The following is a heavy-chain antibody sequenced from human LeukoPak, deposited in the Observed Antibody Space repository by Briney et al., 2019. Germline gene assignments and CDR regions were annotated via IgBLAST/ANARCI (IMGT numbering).Heavy chain of an antibody. CDR1: GGTFSSYA. CDR3: AKMPVSYSSGWSTFDY. J-gene: IGHJ4*02. Sequence: SVKVSCKASGGTFSSYAISWVRPAPGQGLEWMGRIIPILGIANYAQKFQGRVTITADKSTSTAYMELSSLRSEDTAIYYCAKMPVSYSSGWSTFDYWGQGTLVAVSS. CDR2: IIPILGIA. D-gene: IGHD6-19*01. V-gene: IGHV1-69*04.